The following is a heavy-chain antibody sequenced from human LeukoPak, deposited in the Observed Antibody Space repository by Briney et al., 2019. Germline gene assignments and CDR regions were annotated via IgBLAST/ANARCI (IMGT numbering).Heavy chain of an antibody. CDR1: GFTFSSYW. J-gene: IGHJ4*02. D-gene: IGHD3-3*01. Sequence: AGGSLRLSCSASGFTFSSYWVTWVRQAPGKGLEWVANVKQDGSEKNYVDSVKCRFTISRDNAKNSLYLQMNSLRVDDTAVYYCARGHRAWSYWGQGTLVTVSS. CDR2: VKQDGSEK. CDR3: ARGHRAWSY. V-gene: IGHV3-7*01.